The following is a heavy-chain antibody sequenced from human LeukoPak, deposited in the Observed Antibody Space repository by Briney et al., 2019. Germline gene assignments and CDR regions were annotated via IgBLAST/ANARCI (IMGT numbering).Heavy chain of an antibody. CDR3: AREYYDSSGYGHFDY. D-gene: IGHD3-22*01. Sequence: ASVKVSCKASGYTFTSYYIHWVRQAPGQGLEWMGIINPSGGSTSYAHKFQGRVTMTRDTSTSTAYMELSSLRSEDTAVYYCAREYYDSSGYGHFDYWGQGTLVTVSS. V-gene: IGHV1-46*01. CDR1: GYTFTSYY. CDR2: INPSGGST. J-gene: IGHJ4*02.